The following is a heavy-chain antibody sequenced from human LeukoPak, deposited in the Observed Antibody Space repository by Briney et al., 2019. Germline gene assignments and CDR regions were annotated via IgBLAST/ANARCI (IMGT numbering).Heavy chain of an antibody. V-gene: IGHV4-39*07. CDR2: IYYSGST. J-gene: IGHJ5*02. D-gene: IGHD3-9*01. Sequence: SETLSLTCTVSGGSISSSSYYWGWIRQPPGKGLEWIGSIYYSGSTYYNPSLKSRVTISVDTSKNQFSLKLSSVTAADTAVYYCARARANYDILTGYFPYWFDPWGQGTLVTVSS. CDR1: GGSISSSSYY. CDR3: ARARANYDILTGYFPYWFDP.